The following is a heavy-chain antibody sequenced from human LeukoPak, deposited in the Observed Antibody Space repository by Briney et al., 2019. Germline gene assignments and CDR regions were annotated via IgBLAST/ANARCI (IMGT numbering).Heavy chain of an antibody. CDR2: IRSSSSYI. D-gene: IGHD3-3*01. Sequence: GGSLRLSCAASGFTFSSYSMNWVRQAPGKGLEWVASIRSSSSYIYYADSVKGRFTISRDNAKNSLYLQMNSLRAEDTAVYYCARGRGTYYDFWSGPQAYYFDYWGQGTLVTVSS. V-gene: IGHV3-21*01. CDR1: GFTFSSYS. J-gene: IGHJ4*02. CDR3: ARGRGTYYDFWSGPQAYYFDY.